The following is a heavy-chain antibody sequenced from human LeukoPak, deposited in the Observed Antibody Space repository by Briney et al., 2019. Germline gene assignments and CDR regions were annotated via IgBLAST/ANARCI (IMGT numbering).Heavy chain of an antibody. Sequence: SETLSLTCAVYGGSFSGYYWSWIRQPPGKGLEWIGEINHSGSTNYNPSFKSRVTISVDTSKNQFSLKLSSVTAADTAVYYCARLRRNWNDRRPSGPYYMDVWGKGTTVTVSS. V-gene: IGHV4-34*01. D-gene: IGHD1-20*01. CDR1: GGSFSGYY. CDR2: INHSGST. J-gene: IGHJ6*03. CDR3: ARLRRNWNDRRPSGPYYMDV.